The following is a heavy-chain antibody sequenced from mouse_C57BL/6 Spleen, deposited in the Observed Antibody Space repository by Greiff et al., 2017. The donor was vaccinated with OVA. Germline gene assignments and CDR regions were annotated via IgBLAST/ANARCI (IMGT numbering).Heavy chain of an antibody. D-gene: IGHD2-5*01. Sequence: VQLQESGAELVKPGASVKISCKASGYAFSSYWMNWVKQRPGKGLEWIGQIYPGDGDTNYNGKFKGKATLTADKSSSTAYMQLSSLTSEDSAVYFCARRGSNYGASWYFDVWGTGTTVTVSS. CDR1: GYAFSSYW. CDR3: ARRGSNYGASWYFDV. CDR2: IYPGDGDT. J-gene: IGHJ1*03. V-gene: IGHV1-80*01.